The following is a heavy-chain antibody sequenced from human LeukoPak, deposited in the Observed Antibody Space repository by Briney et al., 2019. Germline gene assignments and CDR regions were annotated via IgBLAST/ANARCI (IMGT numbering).Heavy chain of an antibody. Sequence: PGGSLRLFCVGSGFIFYGYTKQWVRQSPGKGLEWVSLINWDGTSTYYAESVKGRFIVARDNSKNVLYLQMKSLRTDDSAIYYCAKDSPIYCSGGSCPTDYWGQGTRVTVSS. CDR1: GFIFYGYT. CDR3: AKDSPIYCSGGSCPTDY. J-gene: IGHJ4*02. CDR2: INWDGTST. V-gene: IGHV3-43*01. D-gene: IGHD2-15*01.